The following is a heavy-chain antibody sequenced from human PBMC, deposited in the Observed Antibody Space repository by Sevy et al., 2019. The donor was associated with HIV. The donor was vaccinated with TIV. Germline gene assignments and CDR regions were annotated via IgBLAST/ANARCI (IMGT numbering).Heavy chain of an antibody. V-gene: IGHV3-23*01. J-gene: IGHJ4*02. CDR3: AQQVVPAAIRDY. Sequence: GGFLRLSCAASGFTFSSYAMSWVRQAPGKGLEWVSAISGSGGSTYYADSVKGRFTISRDNSKNTLYLQMNSLRAEDTAVYYCAQQVVPAAIRDYWGQGTLVTVSS. D-gene: IGHD2-2*02. CDR1: GFTFSSYA. CDR2: ISGSGGST.